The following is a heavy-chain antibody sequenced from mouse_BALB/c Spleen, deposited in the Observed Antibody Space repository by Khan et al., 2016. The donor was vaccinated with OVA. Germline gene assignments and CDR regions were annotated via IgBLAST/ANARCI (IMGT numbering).Heavy chain of an antibody. CDR2: IDPPNGNT. V-gene: IGHV14-3*02. Sequence: VQLKQSGAELVKSGATVKLSCTASGLTFKDTYMHWLQQWPEKGLEWIGRIDPPNGNTNYDPKLQGQATISAYTSSNTPYLQLSSLTSEDTAVYYLSRMARKWGQGTTLTVSS. CDR1: GLTFKDTY. CDR3: SRMARK. J-gene: IGHJ2*01.